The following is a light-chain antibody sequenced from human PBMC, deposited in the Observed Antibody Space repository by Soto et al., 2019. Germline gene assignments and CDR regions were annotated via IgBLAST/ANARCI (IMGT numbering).Light chain of an antibody. Sequence: QSALTQPASVSGSPGQSITISCTGTSGDVAIYDLVSWYQQYPGKAPQLFIYEVTKRPSGVSNRFSGSKSGNTASLTISGLQAEDEGDYYCSSYAGTVTLVFGGGTKVTVL. V-gene: IGLV2-23*02. CDR3: SSYAGTVTLV. J-gene: IGLJ3*02. CDR2: EVT. CDR1: SGDVAIYDL.